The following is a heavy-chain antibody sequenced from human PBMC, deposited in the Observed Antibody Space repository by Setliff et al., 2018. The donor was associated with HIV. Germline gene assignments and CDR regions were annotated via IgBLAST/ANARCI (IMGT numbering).Heavy chain of an antibody. CDR3: ARGPPFAY. CDR1: GYAITSGFY. J-gene: IGHJ4*02. Sequence: PSETLSLTCAVSGYAITSGFYWGWIRQPPGKGLEWIGSIYHSGTTNYNSSLKSRVTISVDTSKNQFSLKLSSVTAADTAVYYCARGPPFAYWGQGLLVTVSS. V-gene: IGHV4-38-2*01. CDR2: IYHSGTT.